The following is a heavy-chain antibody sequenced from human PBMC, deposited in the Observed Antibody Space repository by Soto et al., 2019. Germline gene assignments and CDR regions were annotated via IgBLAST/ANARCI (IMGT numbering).Heavy chain of an antibody. CDR2: ISSGSS. CDR3: ARHGDYDGLWAFDI. J-gene: IGHJ3*02. V-gene: IGHV4-59*01. Sequence: QVQLQEPGPGLVKPSETLSLTYTVSDGSISSYYWSWIRQPPGKGLEWIGYISSGSSNYNPSLKSRVTXXLXTXXNKLSLMLTSVTAADTAVYYCARHGDYDGLWAFDIWGQGIRVIVSS. D-gene: IGHD4-17*01. CDR1: DGSISSYY.